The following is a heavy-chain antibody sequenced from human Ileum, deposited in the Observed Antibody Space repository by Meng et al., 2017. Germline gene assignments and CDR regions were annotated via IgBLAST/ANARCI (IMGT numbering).Heavy chain of an antibody. CDR2: MSYSGST. D-gene: IGHD6-19*01. CDR3: ARGGAVAGVWWYFDL. J-gene: IGHJ2*01. V-gene: IGHV4-39*07. CDR1: GGSISNTNYY. Sequence: QLRLKESGPGLVKPSETLSPTCTVSGGSISNTNYYWAWIRQPPGKGLEWIGRMSYSGSTYFNPSLKSRVAIPVDTSNNQVSLKLSFVTAADTAVYYCARGGAVAGVWWYFDLWGRGTLVTVSS.